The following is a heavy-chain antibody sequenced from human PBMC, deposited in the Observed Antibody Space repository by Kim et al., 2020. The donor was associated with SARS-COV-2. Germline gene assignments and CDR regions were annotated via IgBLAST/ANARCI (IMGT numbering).Heavy chain of an antibody. CDR2: IYYSGST. V-gene: IGHV4-39*01. Sequence: SETLSLTCTVSGGSISSSSYYWGWIRQPPGKGLEWIGNIYYSGSTYYNPSLKSRVTISVDTSKNQFSLKLSSVTAADTAVYYCVRHAGGEITIFGVVPEAGYFDYWGQGTLVTVSS. CDR3: VRHAGGEITIFGVVPEAGYFDY. J-gene: IGHJ4*02. CDR1: GGSISSSSYY. D-gene: IGHD3-3*01.